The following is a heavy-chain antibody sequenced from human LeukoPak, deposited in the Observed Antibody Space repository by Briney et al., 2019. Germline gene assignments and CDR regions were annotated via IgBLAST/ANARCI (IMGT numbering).Heavy chain of an antibody. Sequence: ASVTVSCKASGGTFSSYAISWVRQAPGQGLEWMGGIIPIFGTANYAQKFQGRVTITADESTSTAYMELSSLRSEDTAVYYCASDRGYSHFQHWGQGTLVTVSS. V-gene: IGHV1-69*13. CDR3: ASDRGYSHFQH. J-gene: IGHJ1*01. CDR1: GGTFSSYA. D-gene: IGHD3-22*01. CDR2: IIPIFGTA.